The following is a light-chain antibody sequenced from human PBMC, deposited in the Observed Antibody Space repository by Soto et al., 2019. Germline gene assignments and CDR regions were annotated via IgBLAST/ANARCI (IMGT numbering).Light chain of an antibody. J-gene: IGLJ1*01. CDR3: SSYTTSNTRQIV. Sequence: SLLTQPASVSGSPGQSITISCTGTSSDVGGYNYVSWYQHHPGKAPKLLIYDVSNRPSGVSNRFSGSKSDNTASLTISGLQPEDEADYYCSSYTTSNTRQIVFGTGTKVTVL. V-gene: IGLV2-14*03. CDR1: SSDVGGYNY. CDR2: DVS.